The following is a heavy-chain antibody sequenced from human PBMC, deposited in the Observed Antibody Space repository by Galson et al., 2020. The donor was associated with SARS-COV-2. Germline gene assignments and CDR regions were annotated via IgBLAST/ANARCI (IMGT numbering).Heavy chain of an antibody. V-gene: IGHV5-51*01. CDR1: GYSFTSYW. Sequence: GESLKISCKGSGYSFTSYWIGWVRQMPGKGLEWMGIIYPGASDTRYSPSFQGQVTISADKSISTAYLQWSSLKASDTAMYYCASAGYFDWVTFDYWGQGTLVTVSS. D-gene: IGHD3-9*01. CDR3: ASAGYFDWVTFDY. J-gene: IGHJ4*02. CDR2: IYPGASDT.